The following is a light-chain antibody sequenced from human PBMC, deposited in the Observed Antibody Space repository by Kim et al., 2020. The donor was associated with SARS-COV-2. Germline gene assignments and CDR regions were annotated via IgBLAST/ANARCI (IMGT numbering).Light chain of an antibody. CDR3: QSFDSIVSGSI. CDR1: RHNIGAGFD. Sequence: QRISISCTGNRHNIGAGFDVHWYQQFPGAAPRLLIFGNSNRPSGVPERFSGSKSGTSASLAITGLQGEDEADYYCQSFDSIVSGSIFGGGTQLTVL. CDR2: GNS. V-gene: IGLV1-40*01. J-gene: IGLJ2*01.